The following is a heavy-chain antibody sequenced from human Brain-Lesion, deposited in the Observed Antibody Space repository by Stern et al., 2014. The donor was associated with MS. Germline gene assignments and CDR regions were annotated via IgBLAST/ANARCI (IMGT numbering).Heavy chain of an antibody. Sequence: QVQLQESGPGLVKPSQTLSLSCTVSGGSISSGGYYWSWIRQPDGKGLEWIGRIFNSGSTSYNPSLKSRVTISIDTSKNQFSLRLTSMTAADTAVYYCARGRVVPGFQYYATDVWGQGTTVIVSS. CDR2: IFNSGST. CDR3: ARGRVVPGFQYYATDV. CDR1: GGSISSGGYY. V-gene: IGHV4-61*02. J-gene: IGHJ6*02. D-gene: IGHD2-2*01.